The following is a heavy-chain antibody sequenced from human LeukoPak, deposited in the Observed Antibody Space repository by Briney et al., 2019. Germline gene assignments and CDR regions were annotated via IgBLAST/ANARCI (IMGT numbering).Heavy chain of an antibody. J-gene: IGHJ6*02. V-gene: IGHV4-39*01. CDR3: ARQGYCSSTSCYLGQDYYYYYGMDV. CDR2: IYYSGST. CDR1: GGSISSSSYY. D-gene: IGHD2-2*01. Sequence: SETLSLTCTVSGGSISSSSYYWGWIRQPPGKGLEWTGSIYYSGSTYYNPSLKSRVTISVDTSKNQFSLKLSSVTAADTAVYYCARQGYCSSTSCYLGQDYYYYYGMDVWGQGTTVTVSS.